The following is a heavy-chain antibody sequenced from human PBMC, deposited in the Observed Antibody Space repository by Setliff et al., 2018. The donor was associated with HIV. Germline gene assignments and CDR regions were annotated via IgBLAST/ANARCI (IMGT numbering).Heavy chain of an antibody. J-gene: IGHJ2*01. CDR1: GGSIISGDHY. CDR3: ARVKSRWWYFDL. D-gene: IGHD2-15*01. CDR2: IYYSGST. V-gene: IGHV4-30-4*08. Sequence: PSETLSLTCTVSGGSIISGDHYWSWIRQPPGKGLEWIDYIYYSGSTYYNPSLKSRVTISVDTSKSQFSLKLSSVTAADTAVYYCARVKSRWWYFDLWGRGTLVTVSS.